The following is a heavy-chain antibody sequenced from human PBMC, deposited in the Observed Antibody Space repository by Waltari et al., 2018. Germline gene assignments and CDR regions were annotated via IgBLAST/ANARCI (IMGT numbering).Heavy chain of an antibody. D-gene: IGHD2-21*01. CDR1: GASGASAAHY. CDR3: AGTDLHTKIAFDS. CDR2: RYFTGTT. Sequence: QVRLRESGPGLVKPSETLSLTCAVSGASGASAAHYWGWIRQSPERGLEWIGTRYFTGTTHYNPSLRSRVTISADTSRDQFSLRVNSVTAADTAVYYCAGTDLHTKIAFDSWGQGTQVTVSA. J-gene: IGHJ4*02. V-gene: IGHV4-39*01.